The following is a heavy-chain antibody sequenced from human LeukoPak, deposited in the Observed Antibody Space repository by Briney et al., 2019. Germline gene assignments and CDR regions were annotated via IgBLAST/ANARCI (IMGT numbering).Heavy chain of an antibody. CDR1: GFTFDDYG. CDR2: IRSKTYGETT. J-gene: IGHJ6*03. Sequence: GGSLRLSCAASGFTFDDYGMSWVRQAPGTGLEWVGLIRSKTYGETTEYAASVKGRFTISRDDSKSIAYLQMNSLKIEDTAVYYCTRDIGYSYYYYMDVWGKGTTVTISS. CDR3: TRDIGYSYYYYMDV. D-gene: IGHD5-18*01. V-gene: IGHV3-49*04.